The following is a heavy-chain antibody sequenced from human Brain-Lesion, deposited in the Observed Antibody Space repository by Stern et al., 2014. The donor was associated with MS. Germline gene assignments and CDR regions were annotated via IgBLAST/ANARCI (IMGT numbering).Heavy chain of an antibody. CDR1: GYRFTSNW. CDR3: ARRGDSSSSGFDY. Sequence: VQLVQSGAEVKKPGESLKISCKGSGYRFTSNWIGWVRQMPGKGLEWKGIIWPGDSDTRYSPSFQGQVPISADKSISTAYLQWSSLQASDTAMYYCARRGDSSSSGFDYWGQGTLVIVSS. CDR2: IWPGDSDT. D-gene: IGHD6-6*01. V-gene: IGHV5-51*01. J-gene: IGHJ4*02.